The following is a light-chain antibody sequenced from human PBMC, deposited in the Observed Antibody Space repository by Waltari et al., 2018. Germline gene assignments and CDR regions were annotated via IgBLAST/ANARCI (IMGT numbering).Light chain of an antibody. V-gene: IGKV1-8*01. CDR1: EGITSY. CDR2: AAS. CDR3: QQYFSYPLT. Sequence: AIRMTQSPSSFSASTRDRVTITCRANEGITSYLAWYQQKPGKAPKLLIYAASTLHSGVPSRFSGSGSGTDFTLTISCLQSEDFATYYCQQYFSYPLTFGGGTKVEIK. J-gene: IGKJ4*01.